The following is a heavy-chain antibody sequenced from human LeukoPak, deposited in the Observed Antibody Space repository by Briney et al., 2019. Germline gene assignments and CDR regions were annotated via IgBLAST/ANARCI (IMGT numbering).Heavy chain of an antibody. D-gene: IGHD3-9*01. CDR3: ARARERYFDWLPDDY. CDR1: GFTFSSYS. J-gene: IGHJ4*02. CDR2: ISSSSSTI. V-gene: IGHV3-48*02. Sequence: GGSLRLSCAASGFTFSSYSMNWVRQAPGKGLEWVSYISSSSSTIYYADSVKGRFTISRDNAKNSLYLQMNSLRDEDTAVYYCARARERYFDWLPDDYWGQGTLVTVSS.